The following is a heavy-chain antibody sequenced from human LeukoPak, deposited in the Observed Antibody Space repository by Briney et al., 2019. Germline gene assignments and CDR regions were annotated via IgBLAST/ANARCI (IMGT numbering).Heavy chain of an antibody. CDR3: ASPRNYYDSSAYLL. V-gene: IGHV4-34*01. CDR1: GGSFSGYY. J-gene: IGHJ4*02. Sequence: PSETLSLTCAVYGGSFSGYYWSWIRQPPGKGLEWIGEINHSGSTNYNPSLKSRVTISVDTSKNQFSLKLSSVTAADTAVYYCASPRNYYDSSAYLLWGQGTLVTISS. D-gene: IGHD3-22*01. CDR2: INHSGST.